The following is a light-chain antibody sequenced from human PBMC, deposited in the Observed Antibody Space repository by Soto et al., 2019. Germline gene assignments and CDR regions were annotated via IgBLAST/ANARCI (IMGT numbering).Light chain of an antibody. J-gene: IGKJ2*01. CDR2: KAS. V-gene: IGKV1-5*03. CDR1: QSMSRW. Sequence: DIQMTQSPSTLSASVGDRVTITCRASQSMSRWLAWYQQKPGKAPKLLIYKASTSESGVPLRFSGSGSGTEFTLTISSVQPDDSATYYCQQYSTSPYNFGQGTRLEIK. CDR3: QQYSTSPYN.